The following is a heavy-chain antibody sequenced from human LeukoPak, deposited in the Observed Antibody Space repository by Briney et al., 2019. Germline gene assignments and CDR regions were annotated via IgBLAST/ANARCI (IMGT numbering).Heavy chain of an antibody. D-gene: IGHD1-26*01. CDR1: GFTFSSYW. V-gene: IGHV3-7*01. J-gene: IGHJ4*02. CDR3: ARGGAAPLVVFDY. CDR2: IKQDGSEK. Sequence: GGSLRLSCAASGFTFSSYWMSWVRQAPGKGLEWVANIKQDGSEKYYVDSVKGRFTISRDNAKNSLYLQMNSLRAEDTAVYYRARGGAAPLVVFDYWGQGTLVTVSS.